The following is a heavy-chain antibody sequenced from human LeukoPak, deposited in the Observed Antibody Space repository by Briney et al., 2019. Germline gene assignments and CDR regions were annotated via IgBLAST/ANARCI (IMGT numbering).Heavy chain of an antibody. CDR3: AKVKFGGDGAFDI. Sequence: GGSLRLSCAASGFTFSSYAMSWVRQAPGKGLEWVSAISGSGVSTYYADSVKGRFTISRDNSKNTLHLQMNSMRAEDTALYYCAKVKFGGDGAFDIWGQGTMVTVSS. CDR1: GFTFSSYA. J-gene: IGHJ3*02. CDR2: ISGSGVST. V-gene: IGHV3-23*01. D-gene: IGHD4-17*01.